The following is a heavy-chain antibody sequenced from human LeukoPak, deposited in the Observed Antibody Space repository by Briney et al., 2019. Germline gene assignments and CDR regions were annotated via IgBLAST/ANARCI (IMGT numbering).Heavy chain of an antibody. D-gene: IGHD7-27*01. CDR2: MKSNNGHT. J-gene: IGHJ4*02. CDR1: GYTFNSFD. CDR3: ARGPPNWGMVGY. Sequence: ASVKVCCKASGYTFNSFDVNWMRQATGQGLEWMGWMKSNNGHTGYAQKFQGRVTMTRDTSISTAYMELSSLTFEDTAVYYCARGPPNWGMVGYWGQGTLVTVSS. V-gene: IGHV1-8*01.